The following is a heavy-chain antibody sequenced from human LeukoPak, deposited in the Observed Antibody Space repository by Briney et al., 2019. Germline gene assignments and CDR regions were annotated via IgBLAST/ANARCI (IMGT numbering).Heavy chain of an antibody. J-gene: IGHJ4*02. V-gene: IGHV4-4*07. D-gene: IGHD3-22*01. CDR1: GGSISSYY. CDR2: IYTSGST. Sequence: PSETLSLTCTVSGGSISSYYWSWVRQPAGKGLEWIGRIYTSGSTNYNPSLKSRVTMSVDTSKNQFSLKLSSVTAADTAVYYCARARAYYYDSSGYYLDYWGQGTLVTVSS. CDR3: ARARAYYYDSSGYYLDY.